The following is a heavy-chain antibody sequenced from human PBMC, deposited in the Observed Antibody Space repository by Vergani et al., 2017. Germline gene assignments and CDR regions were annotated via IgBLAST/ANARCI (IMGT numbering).Heavy chain of an antibody. CDR3: AKDSARVVRGVFQH. CDR2: ISWNSGSI. D-gene: IGHD3-10*01. Sequence: EVQLVESGGGLVQPGRSLRLSCAASGFTFDDYAMHWVRQAPGKGLEWVSGISWNSGSIGYADSVKGRFTISRDNAKNSLYLQMNSLRAEDTALYYCAKDSARVVRGVFQHWGQGTLVTVSS. CDR1: GFTFDDYA. J-gene: IGHJ1*01. V-gene: IGHV3-9*01.